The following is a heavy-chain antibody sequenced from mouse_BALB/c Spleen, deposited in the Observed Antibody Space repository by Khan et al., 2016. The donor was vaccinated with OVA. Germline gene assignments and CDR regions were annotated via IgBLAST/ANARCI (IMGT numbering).Heavy chain of an antibody. D-gene: IGHD1-1*02. J-gene: IGHJ3*01. CDR2: INPNNGGT. Sequence: QVQLQQSGAELVKPGASVRLSCKSSGYTFTSYYLYWVKQRPGQGLEWIGDINPNNGGTNFNEKFKSKATLTVDKSSSTAYMQLSSLTSEDSAVYYCTRSGYGGFADWGQGTLVTVSA. CDR3: TRSGYGGFAD. CDR1: GYTFTSYY. V-gene: IGHV1S81*02.